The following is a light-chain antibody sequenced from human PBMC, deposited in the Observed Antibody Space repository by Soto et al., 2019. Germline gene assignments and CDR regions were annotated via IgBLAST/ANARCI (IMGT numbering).Light chain of an antibody. J-gene: IGLJ1*01. CDR1: SSDIGGYNF. CDR2: NVS. CDR3: CSYASSYTASYV. Sequence: QSALTQPHSGSGSPGQSVAISCTGTSSDIGGYNFVSWYQQHPGKAPKLVICNVSERPSGVPDRFSGSKSGNTASLTISGLQPDDEADYYCCSYASSYTASYVFVSGTKVTVL. V-gene: IGLV2-11*01.